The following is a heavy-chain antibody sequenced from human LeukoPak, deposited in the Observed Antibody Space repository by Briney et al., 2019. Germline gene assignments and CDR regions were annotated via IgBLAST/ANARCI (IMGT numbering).Heavy chain of an antibody. CDR1: VYTHLHYV. D-gene: IGHD6-6*01. CDR3: VRDWEWKAARNLFDP. J-gene: IGHJ5*02. CDR2: TSEDNVNT. Sequence: SVHVSFKACVYTHLHYVISWVRQARCQGVAGVGWTSEDNVNTYYAQKFLGRVIMTTDTSTTTAYMELRSLRPDDTAVYYCVRDWEWKAARNLFDPWGQGTRVTVSS. V-gene: IGHV1-18*01.